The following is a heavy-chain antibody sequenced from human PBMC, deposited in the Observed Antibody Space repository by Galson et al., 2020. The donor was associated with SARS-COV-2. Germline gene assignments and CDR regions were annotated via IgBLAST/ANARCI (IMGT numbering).Heavy chain of an antibody. CDR1: GGPISSYY. CDR2: IYYTGST. J-gene: IGHJ6*02. CDR3: ARDTPNYGMDV. V-gene: IGHV4-59*08. D-gene: IGHD5-18*01. Sequence: SETLSLTCNVSGGPISSYYWSWIRQPPGKGLEWIGNIYYTGSTKYNPSLKSRVTILIDTSKKQFSLQLSSVTAADTAVYYCARDTPNYGMDVWGQGTTVTV.